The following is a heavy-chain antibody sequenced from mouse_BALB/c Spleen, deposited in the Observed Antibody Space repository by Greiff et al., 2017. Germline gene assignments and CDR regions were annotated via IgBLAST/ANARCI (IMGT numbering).Heavy chain of an antibody. V-gene: IGHV14-1*02. Sequence: EVQLQQSGAELVRPGALVKLSCKASGFNIKDYYMHWVKQRPEQGLEWIGWIDPENGNTIYDPKFQGKASITADTFSNTAYLQLSSLTSEDTAVYYCARGPDSVFAYWGQGTLVTVSA. D-gene: IGHD3-2*01. CDR3: ARGPDSVFAY. CDR2: IDPENGNT. J-gene: IGHJ3*01. CDR1: GFNIKDYY.